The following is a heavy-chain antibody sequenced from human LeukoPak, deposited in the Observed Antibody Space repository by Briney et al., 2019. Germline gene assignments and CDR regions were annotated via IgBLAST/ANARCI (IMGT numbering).Heavy chain of an antibody. J-gene: IGHJ4*02. CDR1: GFTFSTYW. D-gene: IGHD1-26*01. V-gene: IGHV3-7*01. Sequence: PGGSLRLSCEASGFTFSTYWMTWARQAPGKGLEWVANIKEDGSEKSYVDSVKGRFTISKDNAKNSLYLQMNSLRAEDTAVYYCARIHSGSYYMGFDYWGQGALVTVSS. CDR2: IKEDGSEK. CDR3: ARIHSGSYYMGFDY.